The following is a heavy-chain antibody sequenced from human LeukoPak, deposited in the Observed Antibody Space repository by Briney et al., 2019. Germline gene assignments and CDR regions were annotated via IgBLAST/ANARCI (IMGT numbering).Heavy chain of an antibody. CDR1: GYSISSGYY. J-gene: IGHJ5*02. CDR3: ARDTYVPRLNWFDP. CDR2: IYHSGST. Sequence: ASETLSLTCTVSGYSISSGYYWGWIRQPPGKGLEWIGSIYHSGSTYYNPSLKSRVTISVDTSKNQFSLKLSSVTAADTAVYYCARDTYVPRLNWFDPRGQGTLVTVSS. D-gene: IGHD3-10*02. V-gene: IGHV4-38-2*02.